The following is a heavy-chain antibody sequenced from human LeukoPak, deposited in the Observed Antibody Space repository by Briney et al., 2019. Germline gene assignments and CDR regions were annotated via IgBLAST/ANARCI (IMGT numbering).Heavy chain of an antibody. Sequence: GGSLRLSCAASGFTFSSYAMSWVRQAPGKGLEWVSAISGSGGSTYYADFVKGRFTISRDNSKNTLYLQMNSLRAEDTAVYYCAKARDLTDYFDYWGQGTLVTVSS. D-gene: IGHD3-3*01. CDR1: GFTFSSYA. V-gene: IGHV3-23*01. CDR2: ISGSGGST. CDR3: AKARDLTDYFDY. J-gene: IGHJ4*02.